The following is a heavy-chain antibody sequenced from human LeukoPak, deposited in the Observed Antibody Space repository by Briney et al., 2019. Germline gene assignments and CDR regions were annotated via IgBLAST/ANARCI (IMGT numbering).Heavy chain of an antibody. Sequence: SETLSLTCTVSGGSISSSSYYWGWIRQPPGKGLEWIGSIYYSGSTNYNPSLKSRVTISVDTSKNQSSLKLSSVTAADTAVYYCARNSLRYFDWFGWGQGTLVTVSS. CDR2: IYYSGST. CDR3: ARNSLRYFDWFG. V-gene: IGHV4-39*01. J-gene: IGHJ4*02. CDR1: GGSISSSSYY. D-gene: IGHD3-9*01.